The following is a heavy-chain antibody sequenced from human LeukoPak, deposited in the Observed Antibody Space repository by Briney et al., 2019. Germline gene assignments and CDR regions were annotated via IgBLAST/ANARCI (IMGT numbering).Heavy chain of an antibody. CDR1: GSAFSSYA. CDR2: ISYDESNK. D-gene: IGHD3-10*01. Sequence: GGSLRLSCAASGSAFSSYAMYWVRQAPGKGLEWVAVISYDESNKYYADSLEGRFTISRDNSKNTLYLQMNRLRAEDTAVYYCAREFRLDHYGSRSVGEFDPWGQGTLVTVSS. V-gene: IGHV3-30-3*01. J-gene: IGHJ5*02. CDR3: AREFRLDHYGSRSVGEFDP.